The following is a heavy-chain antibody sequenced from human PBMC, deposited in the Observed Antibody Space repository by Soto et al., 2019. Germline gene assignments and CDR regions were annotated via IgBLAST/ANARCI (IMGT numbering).Heavy chain of an antibody. CDR3: TTAWIRAVAGRMDY. D-gene: IGHD6-19*01. CDR1: GFTFSNAW. Sequence: GGSLRLSCAASGFTFSNAWMSWVRQAPGKGLEWVGRIKSKTDGGTTSYAAPVKGRFTIARDDSKNTLYLQMNSLQTEGTAVYYCTTAWIRAVAGRMDYWGPGTLVTVSS. V-gene: IGHV3-15*01. CDR2: IKSKTDGGTT. J-gene: IGHJ4*02.